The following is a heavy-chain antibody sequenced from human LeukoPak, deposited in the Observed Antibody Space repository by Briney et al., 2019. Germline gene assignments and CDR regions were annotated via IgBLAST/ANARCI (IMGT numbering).Heavy chain of an antibody. CDR2: LYSDGTT. CDR3: ARAAYDSNGFTANHDY. Sequence: GGSLRLSCAASGFTFSSNYMSWVRQAPGKGLEWVSVLYSDGTTYYADSVKGRFTISRDNSKNTLYLQMNNLRAEDTAVYYCARAAYDSNGFTANHDYWGQGTLVTVSS. D-gene: IGHD3-22*01. V-gene: IGHV3-53*01. CDR1: GFTFSSNY. J-gene: IGHJ4*02.